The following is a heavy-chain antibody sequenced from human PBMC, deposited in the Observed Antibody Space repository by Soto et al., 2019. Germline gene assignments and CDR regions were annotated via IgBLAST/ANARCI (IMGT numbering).Heavy chain of an antibody. Sequence: PGGSLRLSCAASGFTFSSYALSWVRQAPGKGLEWVSAISGSGGSTYYADSVKGRFTISRDNSQNTLYLQMNSPRPEDTAVYSCAKDQYYYDSSGYYAGVNYYWGQGT. CDR3: AKDQYYYDSSGYYAGVNYY. J-gene: IGHJ4*02. CDR1: GFTFSSYA. CDR2: ISGSGGST. V-gene: IGHV3-23*01. D-gene: IGHD3-22*01.